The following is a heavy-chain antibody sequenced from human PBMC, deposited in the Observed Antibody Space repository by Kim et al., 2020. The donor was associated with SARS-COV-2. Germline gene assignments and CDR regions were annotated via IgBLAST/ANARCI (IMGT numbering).Heavy chain of an antibody. CDR2: ISWNSGSI. Sequence: GGSLRLSCAASGFTFDDYAMHWVRQAPGKGLEWVSGISWNSGSIGYADSVKGRFTISRDNAKNSLYLQMNSLRAEDTALYYCAKDTPPRGVRGVIPHYYYYYGMDVWGQGTTVTVSS. D-gene: IGHD3-10*01. J-gene: IGHJ6*02. V-gene: IGHV3-9*01. CDR3: AKDTPPRGVRGVIPHYYYYYGMDV. CDR1: GFTFDDYA.